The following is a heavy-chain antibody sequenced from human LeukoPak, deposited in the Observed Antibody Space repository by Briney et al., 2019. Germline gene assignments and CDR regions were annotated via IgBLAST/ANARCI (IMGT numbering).Heavy chain of an antibody. J-gene: IGHJ4*02. CDR3: ARLYSYGNY. CDR1: GGSFSGYY. Sequence: SETLSLTCAVYGGSFSGYYWSWIRQPPGKGLEWIGEINHSGSTNYNPSLKSRVTISVDTSKNQFSLKLNSVTAADTAVYYCARLYSYGNYWGQGTLVTVSS. D-gene: IGHD5-18*01. V-gene: IGHV4-34*01. CDR2: INHSGST.